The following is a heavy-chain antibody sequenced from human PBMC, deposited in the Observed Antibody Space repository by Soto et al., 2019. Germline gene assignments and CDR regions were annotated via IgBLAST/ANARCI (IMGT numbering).Heavy chain of an antibody. V-gene: IGHV3-33*01. D-gene: IGHD1-1*01. CDR3: ARDISFGAYDL. CDR1: GFTFSRHG. CDR2: IWYDGTKE. J-gene: IGHJ1*01. Sequence: QVQLVEFGGGVVQPGGSLRLSCAASGFTFSRHGMQWARQAPGKGLEWVALIWYDGTKESYADSVKGRFTISRDNFGGTLYLQMNSLRADDTAVYYCARDISFGAYDLWGQGTLVTVSS.